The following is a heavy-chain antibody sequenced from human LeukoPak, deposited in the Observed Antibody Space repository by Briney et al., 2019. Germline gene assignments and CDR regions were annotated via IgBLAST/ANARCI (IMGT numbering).Heavy chain of an antibody. Sequence: SGGSLRLSCAASGFTFATYGMSWVRQAPGKGLEWVSVAGDSDETTHYADSVKGRFFVSRDNSKNTVHLQMNSLRAEDTAVYYCAKDSRILLGSTFDYWGQGTLVTVSS. D-gene: IGHD1-26*01. J-gene: IGHJ4*02. CDR3: AKDSRILLGSTFDY. V-gene: IGHV3-23*01. CDR2: AGDSDETT. CDR1: GFTFATYG.